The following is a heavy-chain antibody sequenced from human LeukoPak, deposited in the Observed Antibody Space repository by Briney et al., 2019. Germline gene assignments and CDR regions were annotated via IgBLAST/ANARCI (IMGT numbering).Heavy chain of an antibody. J-gene: IGHJ5*02. Sequence: GGSLRLSCAASGFAFSNYAIHWVRQAPGKGLEWVSIVGGSGVKTYYADSVKGRFTISRDNSKNTLYLQVNSLRAEDTAVYYCAKGRGAAAGHYEPTFGPWGQGTLVTVSS. CDR1: GFAFSNYA. V-gene: IGHV3-23*01. CDR2: VGGSGVKT. CDR3: AKGRGAAAGHYEPTFGP. D-gene: IGHD6-13*01.